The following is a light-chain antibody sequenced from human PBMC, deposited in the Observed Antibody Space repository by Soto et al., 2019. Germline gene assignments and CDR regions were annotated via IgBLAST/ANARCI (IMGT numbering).Light chain of an antibody. CDR2: GAS. Sequence: EIVWTQSPGTLSLSPGERATLSCRASQSVSSNFFAWYQQKPGQAPRLVIYGASSRPTGIPDRFSGSGSETDFTLTISRLEPEDFAVYYCQHFGTFGQGTKVDIK. J-gene: IGKJ1*01. CDR3: QHFGT. V-gene: IGKV3-20*01. CDR1: QSVSSNF.